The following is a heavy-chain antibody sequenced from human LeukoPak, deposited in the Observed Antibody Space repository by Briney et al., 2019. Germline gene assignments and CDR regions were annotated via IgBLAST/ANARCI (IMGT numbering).Heavy chain of an antibody. CDR3: ARGEYYDSSEYFQH. CDR2: ISHDGAVE. D-gene: IGHD3-22*01. J-gene: IGHJ1*01. CDR1: GFTFSSYG. V-gene: IGHV3-33*08. Sequence: GGPLRLSCAASGFTFSSYGMHWVRQAPGKGLECVAFISHDGAVEKFADSVKGRFTISRDNAKNSLYLQMNSLRAEDTAVYYCARGEYYDSSEYFQHWGQGTLVTVSS.